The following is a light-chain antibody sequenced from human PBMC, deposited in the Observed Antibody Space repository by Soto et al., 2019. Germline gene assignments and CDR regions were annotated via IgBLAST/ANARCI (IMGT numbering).Light chain of an antibody. CDR3: LQDYDYPRT. J-gene: IGKJ1*01. Sequence: DIRTTQSPSTVSASVGDRVTITCRASQSIRNWLAWYQDKPGKAPKLLIYGASSLESGVPSRFSGRGSGTDFTLTISSLQPEDFATYYCLQDYDYPRTFGQGTKVDIK. CDR2: GAS. CDR1: QSIRNW. V-gene: IGKV1-5*01.